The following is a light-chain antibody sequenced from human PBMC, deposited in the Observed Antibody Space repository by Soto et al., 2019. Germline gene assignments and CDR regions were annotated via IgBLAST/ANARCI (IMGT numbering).Light chain of an antibody. J-gene: IGLJ1*01. CDR1: SSNIGAGYD. Sequence: QSVLAKTPSVSGAPGQRVTISCTGRSSNIGAGYDVHWYQHLPGTAPKLLIYGTTNRPSGVPDRFSGSKSGISASLAITGLQAEDEADYYCHYYDISLSASVFGPGTKVTIL. V-gene: IGLV1-40*01. CDR3: HYYDISLSASV. CDR2: GTT.